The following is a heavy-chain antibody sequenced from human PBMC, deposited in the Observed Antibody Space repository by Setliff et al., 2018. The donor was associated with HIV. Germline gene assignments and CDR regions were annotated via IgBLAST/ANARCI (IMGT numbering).Heavy chain of an antibody. J-gene: IGHJ6*03. CDR1: GGSLSGYY. Sequence: SETLSLTCAVYGGSLSGYYWSWIRQAPGKGLEWIGEINHSGSTNYNPSLKSRVTMSVDTSKNQFSLKLSSVTAADTAVYYCARDVPWGDYYYYMDVWGKGTTVTVSS. CDR2: INHSGST. D-gene: IGHD3-16*01. V-gene: IGHV4-34*01. CDR3: ARDVPWGDYYYYMDV.